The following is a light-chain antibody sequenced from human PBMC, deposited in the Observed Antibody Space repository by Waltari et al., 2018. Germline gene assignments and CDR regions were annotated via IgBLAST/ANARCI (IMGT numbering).Light chain of an antibody. J-gene: IGKJ2*01. V-gene: IGKV3-20*01. CDR3: QQYDASPPMYT. CDR1: QRVSTTF. Sequence: EIVLTQSPGTLSLSPGERATLSCRTSQRVSTTFLSWYQQKPVQAPRLLIYGAYNRATGIPDRFSGSGSGTDFTLTISRLEPEDFAVFYCQQYDASPPMYTFGQGTKLEIK. CDR2: GAY.